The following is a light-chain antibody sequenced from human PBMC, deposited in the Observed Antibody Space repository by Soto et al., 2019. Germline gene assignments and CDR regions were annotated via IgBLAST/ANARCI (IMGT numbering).Light chain of an antibody. Sequence: QSVLTQPASVSGPPGQPIPIPCTGTSSDVGVYNFASWYQQHPGKAPKLLIYEVSNRPSGVSNRFSGSKSGNTASLTISGLQAEDEADYYCSSYTSTSTLYVFGTGTKLTVL. CDR2: EVS. J-gene: IGLJ1*01. V-gene: IGLV2-14*01. CDR1: SSDVGVYNF. CDR3: SSYTSTSTLYV.